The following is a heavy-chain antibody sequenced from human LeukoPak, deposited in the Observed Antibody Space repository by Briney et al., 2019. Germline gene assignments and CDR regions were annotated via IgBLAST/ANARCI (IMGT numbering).Heavy chain of an antibody. CDR2: ISSDVNKK. CDR3: AVRSPSYATHWSLFDC. Sequence: GGSLRLSCAASGFTFNTVGLHWVRQAPGKGLEWVAFISSDVNKKYYADSLKGRFTISRDNSKSTLYLQMNSLRAEDTAVYYCAVRSPSYATHWSLFDCWGQGTLVSVST. CDR1: GFTFNTVG. V-gene: IGHV3-30*02. J-gene: IGHJ4*02. D-gene: IGHD2-2*01.